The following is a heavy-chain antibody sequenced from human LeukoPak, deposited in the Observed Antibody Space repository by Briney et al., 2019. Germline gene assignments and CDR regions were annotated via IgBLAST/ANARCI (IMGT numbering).Heavy chain of an antibody. D-gene: IGHD1-26*01. J-gene: IGHJ4*02. CDR1: GYTFTSYG. Sequence: ASVKVSCKASGYTFTSYGISWVRQAPGQGLEWMGWISAYNGNTNYAQKLQGRVTMTTDTSTSTAYMELSSLRAEDTAVYYCAKDMYGGSYYGLIDYWGQGTLVTVSS. V-gene: IGHV1-18*01. CDR2: ISAYNGNT. CDR3: AKDMYGGSYYGLIDY.